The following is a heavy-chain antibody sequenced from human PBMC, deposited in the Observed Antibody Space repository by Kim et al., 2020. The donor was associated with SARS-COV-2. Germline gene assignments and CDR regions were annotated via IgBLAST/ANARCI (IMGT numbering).Heavy chain of an antibody. CDR3: ARSVGDTVVVITALDYF. J-gene: IGHJ4*01. Sequence: GGSLRLSCAASGFTFSSFVMHWVRHSPGKGLEWLAVLSKDESFKYYADSVKGRFTISRDNTRNTLYLQMDNLRVEDSAVYYCARSVGDTVVVITALDYF. D-gene: IGHD2-15*01. CDR2: LSKDESFK. CDR1: GFTFSSFV. V-gene: IGHV3-33*05.